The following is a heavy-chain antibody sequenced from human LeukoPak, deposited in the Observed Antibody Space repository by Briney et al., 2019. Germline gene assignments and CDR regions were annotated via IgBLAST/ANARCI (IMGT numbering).Heavy chain of an antibody. CDR1: GGSISSHY. D-gene: IGHD2-15*01. V-gene: IGHV4-59*11. J-gene: IGHJ5*02. CDR3: ARDEVDCSGGSCHNWFDP. CDR2: IYYSGST. Sequence: SETLSLTCTVSGGSISSHYWSWIRQPPGKGLEWIGDIYYSGSTNYNPSLKSRVTISVDTSKHQFSLKLSSVTAADTAVYYCARDEVDCSGGSCHNWFDPWGQGTLVTVSS.